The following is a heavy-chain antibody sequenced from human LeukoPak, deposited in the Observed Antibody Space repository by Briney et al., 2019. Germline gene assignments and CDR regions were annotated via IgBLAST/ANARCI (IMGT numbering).Heavy chain of an antibody. V-gene: IGHV3-74*01. CDR1: GFTFSSYW. CDR3: AKDLSIGVAGTEGGYYNGMDV. CDR2: INSDGSST. Sequence: PGGSRRLSCAASGFTFSSYWMHWVRQAPGKGLVWVSRINSDGSSTSYADSVKGRFTISRDNAKNSLYLQMNSLRAEDTALYYCAKDLSIGVAGTEGGYYNGMDVWGQGTTVTVSS. J-gene: IGHJ6*02. D-gene: IGHD6-19*01.